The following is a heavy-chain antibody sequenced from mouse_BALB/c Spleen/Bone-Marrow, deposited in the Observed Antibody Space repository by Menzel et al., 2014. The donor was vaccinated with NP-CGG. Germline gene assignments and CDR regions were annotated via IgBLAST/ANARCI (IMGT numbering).Heavy chain of an antibody. V-gene: IGHV14-3*02. Sequence: VQLQQSGAELVKPGASVKLSCTASGFNIKDTYMHWVQQRPEQGLEWIGRIDPANGNTKYDPKFQGKATITADTSSNTAYLQLSSLTSEDTAVYSCARSEGGGTPAFWGQGTLVTVSA. J-gene: IGHJ3*01. CDR3: ARSEGGGTPAF. D-gene: IGHD3-3*01. CDR1: GFNIKDTY. CDR2: IDPANGNT.